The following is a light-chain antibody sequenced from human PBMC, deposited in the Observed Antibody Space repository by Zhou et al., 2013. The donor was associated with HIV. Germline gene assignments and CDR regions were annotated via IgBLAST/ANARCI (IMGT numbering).Light chain of an antibody. V-gene: IGLV2-8*01. CDR3: GSYAGSSRWI. CDR2: EVN. CDR1: SSDVGGYNY. Sequence: QSALTQPPSASGTPGQSVTISCTGTSSDVGGYNYVAWYQQHPGKVPKIMIYEVNKRPSGVPDRFSGSKSGNTASLTVSGLQAEDEAEYFCGSYAGSSRWIFGGGTKVT. J-gene: IGLJ2*01.